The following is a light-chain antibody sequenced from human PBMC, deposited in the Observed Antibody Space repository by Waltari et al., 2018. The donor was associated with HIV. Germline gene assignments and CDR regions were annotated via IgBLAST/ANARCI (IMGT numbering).Light chain of an antibody. CDR1: QSVRSN. Sequence: EIVMTQSPATLSVSPGERATLSCRASQSVRSNLAWYQQKPGQAPRLLIYGASTRATGIPVRFTGSGSGTEFILTISSLQSEDFAVYYCQQYNNWPSITFRQGTRLEIK. V-gene: IGKV3-15*01. CDR2: GAS. J-gene: IGKJ5*01. CDR3: QQYNNWPSIT.